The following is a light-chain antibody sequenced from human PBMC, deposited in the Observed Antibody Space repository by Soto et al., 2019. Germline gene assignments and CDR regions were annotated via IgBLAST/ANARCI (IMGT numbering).Light chain of an antibody. Sequence: DVVMTQSPLSLSVTLGQPASISCWSSQRLVFSDGKTYFNWYQQRPGQSPRRLIYDVSNRDSGVPDRFIGSGSDTDFTLRISRVEAEDVGIYYCMQGTHWPWTFGQGTTVEIK. V-gene: IGKV2-30*01. CDR3: MQGTHWPWT. CDR1: QRLVFSDGKTY. CDR2: DVS. J-gene: IGKJ1*01.